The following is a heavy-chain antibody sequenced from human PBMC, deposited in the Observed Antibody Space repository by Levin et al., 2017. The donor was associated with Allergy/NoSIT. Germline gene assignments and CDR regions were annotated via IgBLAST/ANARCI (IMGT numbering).Heavy chain of an antibody. CDR3: AEAYCSSTSCYGPFDY. V-gene: IGHV1-69*13. J-gene: IGHJ4*02. Sequence: SVKVSCKASGGTFSSYAISWVRQAPGQGLEWMGGIIPIFGTANYAQKFQGRVTITADESTSTAYMELSSLRSEDTAVYYCAEAYCSSTSCYGPFDYWGQGTLVTVSS. CDR1: GGTFSSYA. CDR2: IIPIFGTA. D-gene: IGHD2-2*01.